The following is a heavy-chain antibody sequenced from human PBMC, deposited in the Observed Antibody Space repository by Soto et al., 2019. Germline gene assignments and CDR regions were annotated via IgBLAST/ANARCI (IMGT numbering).Heavy chain of an antibody. CDR3: AKDSGAAIYYYYSLDV. J-gene: IGHJ6*03. Sequence: EVQLVESGGGLVQPGRSLRLSCAASGFTFDDYAMHWVRQAPGKGPEWVSGISWNSGNIGYADSVKGRFTISRDNAKNSLYLQMDSLRAEDTALYYCAKDSGAAIYYYYSLDVWGKGTTVTVSS. V-gene: IGHV3-9*01. CDR2: ISWNSGNI. D-gene: IGHD6-25*01. CDR1: GFTFDDYA.